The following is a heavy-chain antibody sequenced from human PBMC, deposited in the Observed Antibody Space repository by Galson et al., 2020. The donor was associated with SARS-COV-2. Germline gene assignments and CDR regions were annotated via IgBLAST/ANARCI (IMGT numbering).Heavy chain of an antibody. CDR2: MNPNSGNT. V-gene: IGHV1-8*01. CDR3: ARGQEYYYDSSGVNSHYYYYGMDV. Sequence: ASVKVSCKASGYTFTSYDINWVRQATGQGLEWMGWMNPNSGNTGYAQKFQGRVTMTRNTSISTAYMELSSLRSEDTAVYYCARGQEYYYDSSGVNSHYYYYGMDVWGQGTTVTVSS. CDR1: GYTFTSYD. J-gene: IGHJ6*02. D-gene: IGHD3-22*01.